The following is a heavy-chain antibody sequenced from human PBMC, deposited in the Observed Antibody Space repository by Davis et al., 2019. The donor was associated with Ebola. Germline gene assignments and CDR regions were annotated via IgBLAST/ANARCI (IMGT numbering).Heavy chain of an antibody. Sequence: GESLKISCTASGFTFNYYWMNWVRKAPGKGLEWVANVRQDETEKHYVDSVKGRFTISGDNTKNSIYLQMNSLTVEDTAVYYCATLPGGRGVDVWGPGTTVTVSS. CDR3: ATLPGGRGVDV. V-gene: IGHV3-7*01. CDR2: VRQDETEK. D-gene: IGHD1-26*01. CDR1: GFTFNYYW. J-gene: IGHJ6*02.